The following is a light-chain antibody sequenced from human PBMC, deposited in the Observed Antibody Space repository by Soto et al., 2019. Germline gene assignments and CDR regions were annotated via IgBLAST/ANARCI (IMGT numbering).Light chain of an antibody. CDR1: QGVTTN. CDR3: QQYNNWPFS. J-gene: IGKJ5*01. CDR2: DVS. V-gene: IGKV3-15*01. Sequence: PQYPATLSVSPGERVTLSCRAGQGVTTNFAWYQQKSGQSPRLLIYDVSSRATGVPSRFSGTGSETDFTLTISGLQSEDSAIYFCQQYNNWPFSFGPGTRLENK.